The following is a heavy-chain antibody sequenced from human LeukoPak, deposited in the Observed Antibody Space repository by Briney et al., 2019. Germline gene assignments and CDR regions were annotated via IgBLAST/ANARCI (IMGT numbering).Heavy chain of an antibody. V-gene: IGHV3-21*01. CDR1: GFTFSSYS. Sequence: GGSLRLSCAASGFTFSSYSMSWVRQAPGKGLEWVSFISDNSYWNYYADSVEGRFFISRDNAKNSLYLQMNSLRAEDTAVYYCANHLACGSTSCPPFDDWGQGTLVTVSS. CDR3: ANHLACGSTSCPPFDD. J-gene: IGHJ4*02. D-gene: IGHD2-2*01. CDR2: ISDNSYWN.